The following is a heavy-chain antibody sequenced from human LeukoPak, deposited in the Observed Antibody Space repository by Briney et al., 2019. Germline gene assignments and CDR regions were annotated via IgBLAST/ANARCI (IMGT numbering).Heavy chain of an antibody. V-gene: IGHV4-59*01. D-gene: IGHD3-22*01. CDR2: IYYSGST. Sequence: PSETLSLTCTVSGGSISSYYWSWIRQPPGKGLEWIGYIYYSGSTNYNPSLKSRVTISVDTSKIQFSLKLSSVTAADTAVYYCARRTYYYDSSGLRGWYFDLWGRGTLVTVSS. CDR3: ARRTYYYDSSGLRGWYFDL. J-gene: IGHJ2*01. CDR1: GGSISSYY.